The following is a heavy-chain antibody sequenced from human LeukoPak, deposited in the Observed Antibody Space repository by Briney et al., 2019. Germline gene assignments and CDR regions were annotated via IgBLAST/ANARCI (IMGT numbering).Heavy chain of an antibody. D-gene: IGHD4-17*01. J-gene: IGHJ4*02. CDR2: ISGSGGST. CDR1: GFTFSSYA. V-gene: IGHV3-23*01. CDR3: ARESGAGGDYNLYYFDY. Sequence: GGSLRLSCAASGFTFSSYAMSWVRQAPGKGLEWVSAISGSGGSTYYADSVKGRFTISRDNSKNTLYLQMNSLRAEDTAVYYCARESGAGGDYNLYYFDYWGQGTLVTVSS.